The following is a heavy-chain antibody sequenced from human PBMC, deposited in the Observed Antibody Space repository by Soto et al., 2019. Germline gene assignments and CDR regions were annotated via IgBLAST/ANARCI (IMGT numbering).Heavy chain of an antibody. Sequence: TLSLTCVVSGGSVSNRGYSWGWIRQPPGQGLEWIGYIYQSGSTYSHPSLKSRLSMSLDISKNQFSLTLKSVTAADTAVYYCVRDGPPFDSWGQGLMVT. CDR3: VRDGPPFDS. CDR1: GGSVSNRGYS. V-gene: IGHV4-30-2*01. J-gene: IGHJ4*02. CDR2: IYQSGST.